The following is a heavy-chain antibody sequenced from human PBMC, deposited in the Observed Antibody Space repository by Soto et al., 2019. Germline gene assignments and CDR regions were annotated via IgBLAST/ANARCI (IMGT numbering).Heavy chain of an antibody. D-gene: IGHD2-15*01. Sequence: QVQLVQSGAEVKKPGSSVKVSCKASGGTFSSYAISWVRQAPGQGLEWMGGIIPIFGTANYAQKFQGRVAITEDESTSTAYMELSSLRSEDTAVYYCARGIQSVVAATRRGNWFDPWGQGTLVTVSS. CDR3: ARGIQSVVAATRRGNWFDP. CDR2: IIPIFGTA. V-gene: IGHV1-69*01. CDR1: GGTFSSYA. J-gene: IGHJ5*02.